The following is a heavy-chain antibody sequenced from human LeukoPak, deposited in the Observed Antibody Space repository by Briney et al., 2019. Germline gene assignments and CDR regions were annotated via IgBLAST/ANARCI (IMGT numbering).Heavy chain of an antibody. D-gene: IGHD3-3*01. Sequence: GGSLRLSCAASGFTFDDYGMSWVRQAPGKGLDWVSGINWNGGSTGYADSVKGRFTISRDNAKNTLYLQMNSLRAEDTAVYYCARGFTIFGVVNDGFDIWGQGTKVTVSS. CDR2: INWNGGST. V-gene: IGHV3-20*04. J-gene: IGHJ3*02. CDR1: GFTFDDYG. CDR3: ARGFTIFGVVNDGFDI.